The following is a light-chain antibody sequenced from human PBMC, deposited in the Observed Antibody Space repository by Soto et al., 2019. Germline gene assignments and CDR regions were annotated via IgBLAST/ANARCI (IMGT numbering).Light chain of an antibody. CDR2: GTS. J-gene: IGKJ4*01. CDR3: YQYGSSPLT. Sequence: EVVLTQSPGTVSLSPGERATLSCRASQGVDSSDLAWYQQRPGQSPRLLIYGTSSRATGVPDRFSGSGSRKDFTLTINRLEPEDFAIYYCYQYGSSPLTFGGGTKVEIK. V-gene: IGKV3-20*01. CDR1: QGVDSSD.